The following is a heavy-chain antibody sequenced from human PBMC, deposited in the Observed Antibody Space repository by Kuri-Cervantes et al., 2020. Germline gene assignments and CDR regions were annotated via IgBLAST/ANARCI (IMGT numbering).Heavy chain of an antibody. V-gene: IGHV4-34*01. D-gene: IGHD2-15*01. CDR3: ARATESRFCSGGSCYDY. J-gene: IGHJ4*02. CDR2: INHSGST. CDR1: GGSFSGYY. Sequence: SQTLSLTCAVYGGSFSGYYWSWIRQPPRKGLEWIGEINHSGSTNYNPSLKSRVTISVDTSKNQFSLKLSSVTAADTAVYYCARATESRFCSGGSCYDYWGQGTLVTVSS.